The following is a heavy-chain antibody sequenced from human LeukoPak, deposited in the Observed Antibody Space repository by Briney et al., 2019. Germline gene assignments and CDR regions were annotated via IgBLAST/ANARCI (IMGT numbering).Heavy chain of an antibody. CDR3: ARVKRCSSGYYGYCYYMDV. D-gene: IGHD3-22*01. V-gene: IGHV4-59*01. CDR2: IYYSGST. Sequence: PSETLSLTCTVSGGSISSYYWSWIRQPPGKGLEWIGYIYYSGSTNYNPSLKSRVTISVDTSKSQFSLKLSSVTAADTAVYYCARVKRCSSGYYGYCYYMDVWGKGTTVTISS. CDR1: GGSISSYY. J-gene: IGHJ6*03.